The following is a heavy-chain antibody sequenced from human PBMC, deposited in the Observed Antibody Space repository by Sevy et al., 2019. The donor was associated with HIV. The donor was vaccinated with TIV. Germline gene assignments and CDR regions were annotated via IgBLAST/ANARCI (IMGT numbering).Heavy chain of an antibody. Sequence: QSQTLSLTCAISGDSVSSNSAAWNWIRQSPSRGLEWLGRTYYRSKWYNDYAVSGKGRITINPDTSKNQFSLQLNSVTPEDTAVYYCARGDCSGGSCYCDYWGQGALVTVSS. D-gene: IGHD2-15*01. CDR3: ARGDCSGGSCYCDY. J-gene: IGHJ4*02. CDR2: TYYRSKWYN. V-gene: IGHV6-1*01. CDR1: GDSVSSNSAA.